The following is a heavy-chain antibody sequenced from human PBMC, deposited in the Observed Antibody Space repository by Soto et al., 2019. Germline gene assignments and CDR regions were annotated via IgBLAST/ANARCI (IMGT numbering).Heavy chain of an antibody. J-gene: IGHJ6*03. D-gene: IGHD2-2*01. Sequence: GGSLRLSCAASGFTFSNYAMTWVRQAPGKGLEWVSGISGSGGTTFYAGSVKGRFAISRDNSKNKLYLQMNSLRAEDTAVYYCALRYCSRTTCPPLNSYFYMDVWGKGTTVTVSS. CDR3: ALRYCSRTTCPPLNSYFYMDV. CDR2: ISGSGGTT. V-gene: IGHV3-23*01. CDR1: GFTFSNYA.